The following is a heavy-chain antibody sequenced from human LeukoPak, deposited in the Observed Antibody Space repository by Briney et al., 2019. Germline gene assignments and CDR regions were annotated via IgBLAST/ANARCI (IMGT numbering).Heavy chain of an antibody. Sequence: GGSLRLSCTASGFTFGGYAMSWFRQAPGKGLEWVSAISGSGGSTYYADSVKGRFTISRDNSKNTLYLQMNSLRAEDTAVYYCAKDILITMVRGVIPHDAFDIWGQGTMVTVSS. D-gene: IGHD3-10*01. CDR2: ISGSGGST. V-gene: IGHV3-23*01. CDR1: GFTFGGYA. CDR3: AKDILITMVRGVIPHDAFDI. J-gene: IGHJ3*02.